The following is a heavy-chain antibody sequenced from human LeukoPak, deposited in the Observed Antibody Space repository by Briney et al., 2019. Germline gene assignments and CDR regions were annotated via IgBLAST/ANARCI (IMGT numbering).Heavy chain of an antibody. CDR3: AKDGGSGSDAFDI. CDR1: GFTFSSYS. D-gene: IGHD3-3*01. V-gene: IGHV3-43D*03. J-gene: IGHJ3*02. Sequence: PGGSLRLSCAASGFTFSSYSMNWVRQAPGKGLEWVSLISWDGGSTYYADSVKGRFTISRDNSKNSLYLQMNSLRAEDTALYYCAKDGGSGSDAFDIWGQGTMVTVSS. CDR2: ISWDGGST.